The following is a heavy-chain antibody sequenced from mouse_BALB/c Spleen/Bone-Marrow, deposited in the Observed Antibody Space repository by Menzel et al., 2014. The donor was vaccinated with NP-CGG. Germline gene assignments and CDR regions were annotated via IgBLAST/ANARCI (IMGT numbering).Heavy chain of an antibody. CDR3: ARPGYYGYQDV. CDR1: GFDFSGYW. D-gene: IGHD1-2*01. Sequence: EVMLVESGGGLVQPGGSLKLSCAASGFDFSGYWMTWVRQAPGKGLEWIGEINPDSSTINYTPSLKDKFIISRDNAKNALYLQMSKVRSEDTALYYCARPGYYGYQDVWGAGTTATVSS. CDR2: INPDSSTI. V-gene: IGHV4-1*02. J-gene: IGHJ1*01.